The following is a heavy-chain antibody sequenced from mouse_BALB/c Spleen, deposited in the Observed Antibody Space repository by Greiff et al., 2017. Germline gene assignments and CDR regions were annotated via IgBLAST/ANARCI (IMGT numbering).Heavy chain of an antibody. CDR1: GFTFSSYY. J-gene: IGHJ2*01. CDR3: ARHDYGSSYCFDY. CDR2: INSNGGST. D-gene: IGHD1-1*01. V-gene: IGHV5-6-2*01. Sequence: EVKLEESGGGLVKLGGSLKLSCAASGFTFSSYYMSWVRQTPEKRLELVAAINSNGGSTYYPDTVKGRFTISRDNAKNTLYLQMSSLKSEDTALYYCARHDYGSSYCFDYWGQGTTLTVSS.